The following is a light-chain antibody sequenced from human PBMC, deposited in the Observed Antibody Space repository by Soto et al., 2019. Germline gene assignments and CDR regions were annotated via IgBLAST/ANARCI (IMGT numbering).Light chain of an antibody. Sequence: DIQLTQSPSFLSASVGDRVTFTCRASQGISTFSAWYQQRPGKAPKLLIHTASTLQTGVPARFSGSGSGTEFTLTISSVQPEDSATYYCQQLISYPITFGQGTRLEI. J-gene: IGKJ5*01. CDR1: QGISTF. CDR2: TAS. V-gene: IGKV1-9*01. CDR3: QQLISYPIT.